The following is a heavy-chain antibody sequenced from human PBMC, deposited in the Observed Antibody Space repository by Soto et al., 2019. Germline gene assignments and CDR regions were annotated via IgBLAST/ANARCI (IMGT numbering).Heavy chain of an antibody. CDR2: ISYDGSNK. V-gene: IGHV3-30-3*01. J-gene: IGHJ3*02. Sequence: QVQLVESGGGVVQPGRSLRLSCAASGFTFSSYAMHWVRQAPGKGLEWVAVISYDGSNKYYADSVKGRFTISRDNSKNTLYLQMNSLRAEDTAVYYCARDKITMKVVVINKAFDIWGQGTMVTVSS. D-gene: IGHD3-22*01. CDR1: GFTFSSYA. CDR3: ARDKITMKVVVINKAFDI.